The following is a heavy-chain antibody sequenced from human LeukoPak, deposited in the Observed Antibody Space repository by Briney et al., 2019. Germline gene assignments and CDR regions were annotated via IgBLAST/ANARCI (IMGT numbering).Heavy chain of an antibody. V-gene: IGHV4-34*01. D-gene: IGHD2/OR15-2a*01. J-gene: IGHJ3*02. CDR2: INHSGST. Sequence: SETLSLTCAVYGGSFSGYYWSWIRQPPGKGLEWIGEINHSGSTNYNPPLKSRVTISVDTSKNQFSLKLSSVTAADTAVNYCARGTFYGRAFDIWGQGTMVTVSS. CDR1: GGSFSGYY. CDR3: ARGTFYGRAFDI.